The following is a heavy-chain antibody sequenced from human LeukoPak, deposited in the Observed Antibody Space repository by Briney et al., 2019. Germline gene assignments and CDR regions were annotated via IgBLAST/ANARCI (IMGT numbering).Heavy chain of an antibody. V-gene: IGHV4-38-2*01. D-gene: IGHD3-22*01. CDR3: ARHGMIVVVIPFDY. CDR1: GYFISSGYY. CDR2: IYHSGST. Sequence: PSETLSLTCAVSGYFISSGYYWGWIRQPPGKGLEWIGSIYHSGSTYYNPSLKSRVTISVDTSKNQFSLKLSSVTDADTAVYYCARHGMIVVVIPFDYWGQGTLVTVSS. J-gene: IGHJ4*02.